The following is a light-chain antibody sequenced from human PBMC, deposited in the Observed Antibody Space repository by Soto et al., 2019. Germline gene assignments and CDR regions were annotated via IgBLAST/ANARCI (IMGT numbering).Light chain of an antibody. CDR2: GDT. J-gene: IGLJ2*01. Sequence: QSVLTQPPSVSXAXXXRXXXXXXXXXXXFGANFDVQWYQQFPGTAPKLLIYGDTIRPSGVPDRFSGSKSGTSASLAITGLQAEDEADYYCQSYDTRLRWVFGGGTKLTVL. V-gene: IGLV1-40*01. CDR1: XXXFGANFD. CDR3: QSYDTRLRWV.